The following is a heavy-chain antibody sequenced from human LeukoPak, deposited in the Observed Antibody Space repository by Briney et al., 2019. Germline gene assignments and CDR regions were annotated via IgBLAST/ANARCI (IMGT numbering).Heavy chain of an antibody. D-gene: IGHD3-22*01. V-gene: IGHV3-48*03. Sequence: GGSLRLSCAASGFTFSSYEMNWVRQAPGKGLEWVSYISSSGSAIYYADSVKGRFSISRDNAKNSLYLQMNSLRAEDTAVYYCARDSYYYDSSGLITEYFQHWGQGTLVTVSS. CDR3: ARDSYYYDSSGLITEYFQH. CDR2: ISSSGSAI. J-gene: IGHJ1*01. CDR1: GFTFSSYE.